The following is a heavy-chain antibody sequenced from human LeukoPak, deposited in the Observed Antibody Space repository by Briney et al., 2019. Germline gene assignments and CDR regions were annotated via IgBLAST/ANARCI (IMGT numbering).Heavy chain of an antibody. D-gene: IGHD2-15*01. V-gene: IGHV3-23*01. CDR1: GFTFSSYA. Sequence: GGSLRLSCAASGFTFSSYAMSWVRQAPGKGLEWVSAISGSGGSTYYADSVKGRFTISRDNSKNTLYLQMNSLRAEDTAVYYCAKSPLRYCSGGSCTNYWGQGTLVTVSS. J-gene: IGHJ4*02. CDR3: AKSPLRYCSGGSCTNY. CDR2: ISGSGGST.